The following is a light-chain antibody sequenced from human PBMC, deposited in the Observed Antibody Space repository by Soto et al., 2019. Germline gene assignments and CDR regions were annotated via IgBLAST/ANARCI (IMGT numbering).Light chain of an antibody. CDR3: SSYTSSSTLV. Sequence: QSVLTQPASVSGCPGQSITISCTGTSSDVGGYNYVSWYQQHPGKAPKLMIYDASNRPSGVSNRFSGSKSGNTASLTISGLQAEDEADYYCSSYTSSSTLVFGTGTKGTVL. CDR1: SSDVGGYNY. J-gene: IGLJ1*01. V-gene: IGLV2-14*01. CDR2: DAS.